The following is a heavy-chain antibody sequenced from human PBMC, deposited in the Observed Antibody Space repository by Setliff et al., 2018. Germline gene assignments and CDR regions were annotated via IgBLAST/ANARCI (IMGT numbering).Heavy chain of an antibody. D-gene: IGHD3-22*01. Sequence: SVKVSCKASGGTFSSYGISWVRQAPGLGLEWMGGTIPIFGTTDYAQKFRGRVTIITDESTSTAFMQLSSLRSEDTAVYYCVREGVDSRSSTDYRYYMDVWGKGTTVTVSS. CDR1: GGTFSSYG. CDR3: VREGVDSRSSTDYRYYMDV. V-gene: IGHV1-69*05. J-gene: IGHJ6*03. CDR2: TIPIFGTT.